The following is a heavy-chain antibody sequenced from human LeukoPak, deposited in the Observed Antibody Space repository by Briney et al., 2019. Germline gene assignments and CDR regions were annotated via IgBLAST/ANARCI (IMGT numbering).Heavy chain of an antibody. CDR2: ISGSGALT. Sequence: PGGSLRLSCAASGFTFNSNGMSWVRQAPGKGLEWVSTISGSGALTFYGDSVKGRFTISRDNSKNTLYLQMNSLRAEDTAVYYCAKGKAPQGIITIYYFDYWGQGTLVTVSS. CDR1: GFTFNSNG. V-gene: IGHV3-23*01. J-gene: IGHJ4*02. CDR3: AKGKAPQGIITIYYFDY. D-gene: IGHD3-3*01.